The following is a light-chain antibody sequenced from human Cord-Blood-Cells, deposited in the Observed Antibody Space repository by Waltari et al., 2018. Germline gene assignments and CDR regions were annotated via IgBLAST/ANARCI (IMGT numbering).Light chain of an antibody. CDR3: CSYAGSSTLV. V-gene: IGLV2-23*02. CDR1: SSDVGSYNL. Sequence: QSALTQPASVSGSPGQSIPISCTRTSSDVGSYNLVSWYQQHPAKAPKLMIYEVSKRPSGVSNRFSGSKSGNTASLTISGLQAEDEADYYYCSYAGSSTLVFGGGTKLTVL. J-gene: IGLJ2*01. CDR2: EVS.